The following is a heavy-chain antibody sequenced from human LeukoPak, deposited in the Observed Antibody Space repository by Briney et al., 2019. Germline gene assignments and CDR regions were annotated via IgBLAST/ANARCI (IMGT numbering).Heavy chain of an antibody. D-gene: IGHD3-9*01. Sequence: PGGSLRLSCAASGFTFDDDAMQWVRQAPGKGLEWVSGISWNSGTIGSADSVKGRFTISRDNAKNSLYLQMNSLRAEDTALYYCAKDFVPRYDILIGLVDYWGQGTLVTVSS. J-gene: IGHJ4*02. CDR2: ISWNSGTI. V-gene: IGHV3-9*01. CDR1: GFTFDDDA. CDR3: AKDFVPRYDILIGLVDY.